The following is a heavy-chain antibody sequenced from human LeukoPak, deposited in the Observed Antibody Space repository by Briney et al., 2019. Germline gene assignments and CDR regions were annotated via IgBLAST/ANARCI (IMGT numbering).Heavy chain of an antibody. CDR2: ISYDGSNK. CDR3: ARPKDHIAAAGTFCY. D-gene: IGHD6-13*01. Sequence: PGGSLRLSCAASGFTFSSYGMHWVRQAPGKGLEWVAVISYDGSNKYYADSVKGRFTISRDNSKNTLYLQMNSLRAEDTAVYYCARPKDHIAAAGTFCYWGQGTLVTVSS. V-gene: IGHV3-30*03. CDR1: GFTFSSYG. J-gene: IGHJ4*02.